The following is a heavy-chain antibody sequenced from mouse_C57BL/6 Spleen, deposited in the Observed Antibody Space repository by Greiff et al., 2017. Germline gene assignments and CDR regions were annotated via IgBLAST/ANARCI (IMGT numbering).Heavy chain of an antibody. CDR2: ISDGGSYT. Sequence: EVMLVESGGGLVKPGGSLKLSCAASGFTFSSYAMSWVRQTPEKRLEWVATISDGGSYTYYPDNVKGRFTISRDKAKNNLYLQMSHLKSEDTAMYYCARDPLITTVVATGYFDVWGTGTTVTVSS. D-gene: IGHD1-1*01. V-gene: IGHV5-4*01. CDR3: ARDPLITTVVATGYFDV. J-gene: IGHJ1*03. CDR1: GFTFSSYA.